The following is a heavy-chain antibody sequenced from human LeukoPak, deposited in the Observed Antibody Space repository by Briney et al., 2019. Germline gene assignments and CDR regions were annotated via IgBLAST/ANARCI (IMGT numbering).Heavy chain of an antibody. CDR1: GFTFSDYF. J-gene: IGHJ4*02. CDR2: ISSSGSTI. V-gene: IGHV3-11*01. D-gene: IGHD3-22*01. CDR3: ARDRPRYYYDRSGLDY. Sequence: PGGSLRLSCAASGFTFSDYFMSWIRQAPGKGLEWVSYISSSGSTIYNADSVKGRFSISRDNAKNSLYLQMDSLRAEDTAVYYCARDRPRYYYDRSGLDYWGQGSLVTV.